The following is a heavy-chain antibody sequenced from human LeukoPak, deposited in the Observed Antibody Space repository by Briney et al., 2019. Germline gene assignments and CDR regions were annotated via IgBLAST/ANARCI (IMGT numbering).Heavy chain of an antibody. CDR2: INPNSGGT. Sequence: ASVKVSCKASGYTFTGYYMHWVRQAPGRGLEWMGWINPNSGGTNYAQKFQGRVTMARDTSISTAYMELSRLRSDDTAVYYCASLRVLMVYGPGRLSQNDYWGQGTLVTVSS. D-gene: IGHD2-8*01. V-gene: IGHV1-2*02. J-gene: IGHJ4*02. CDR1: GYTFTGYY. CDR3: ASLRVLMVYGPGRLSQNDY.